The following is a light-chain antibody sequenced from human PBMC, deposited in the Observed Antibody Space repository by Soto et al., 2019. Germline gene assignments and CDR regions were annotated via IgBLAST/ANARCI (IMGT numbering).Light chain of an antibody. V-gene: IGLV2-11*01. CDR1: TTDVDGYKY. CDR3: TSFSSSTSLYV. J-gene: IGLJ1*01. CDR2: DVT. Sequence: QSVLTQPRSVSGSPGQSVTISCTGTTTDVDGYKYVSWYQQHPGKAPKLMIFDVTKRPSGVPDRFSGAKSGITASLTISGLQAEDEADYYCTSFSSSTSLYVFGTGTKVTVL.